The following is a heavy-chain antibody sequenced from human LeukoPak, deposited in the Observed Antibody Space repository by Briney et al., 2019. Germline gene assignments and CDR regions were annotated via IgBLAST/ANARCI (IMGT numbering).Heavy chain of an antibody. D-gene: IGHD5-24*01. V-gene: IGHV1-46*01. CDR3: ARIRDGYNDAYDI. CDR1: GYTFTSNG. CDR2: INPGGGNT. J-gene: IGHJ3*02. Sequence: ASVKVSCKASGYTFTSNGITWVRQAPGQGLEWMGLINPGGGNTNYAQNFQGRVTMTRDTSTSTVYMELSSLRSEDTAIYYCARIRDGYNDAYDIWGQGTVVTVPS.